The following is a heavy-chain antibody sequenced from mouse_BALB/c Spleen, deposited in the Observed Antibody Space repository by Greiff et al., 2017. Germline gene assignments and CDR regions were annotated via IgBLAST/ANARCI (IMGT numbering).Heavy chain of an antibody. CDR2: ISDGGSYT. D-gene: IGHD1-1*02. CDR1: GFTFSDYY. Sequence: EVKLVEFGGGLVKPGGSLKLSCAASGFTFSDYYMYWVRQTPEKRLEWVATISDGGSYTYYPDSVKGRFTISRDNAKNNLYLQMSSLKSEDTAMYYCARDEEGGFDYWGQGTTLTVSS. CDR3: ARDEEGGFDY. V-gene: IGHV5-4*02. J-gene: IGHJ2*01.